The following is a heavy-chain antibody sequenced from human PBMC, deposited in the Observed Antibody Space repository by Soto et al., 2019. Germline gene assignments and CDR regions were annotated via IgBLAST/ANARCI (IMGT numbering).Heavy chain of an antibody. Sequence: PSETLSLTCTVSGGSISSYYLSWIRQPPGKGLEWIGCFYYSGSTNYNPSLKSRVTISVDTSKKQFSLKLSSVTAADTAVYYCARGGWKLFDYWGQGTLVTVS. J-gene: IGHJ4*02. CDR2: FYYSGST. D-gene: IGHD6-19*01. CDR1: GGSISSYY. CDR3: ARGGWKLFDY. V-gene: IGHV4-59*01.